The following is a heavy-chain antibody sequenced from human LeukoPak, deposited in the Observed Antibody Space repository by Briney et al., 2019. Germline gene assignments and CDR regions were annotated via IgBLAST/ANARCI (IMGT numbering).Heavy chain of an antibody. V-gene: IGHV4-34*01. J-gene: IGHJ4*02. Sequence: PSETLSLTCTVSGGSISSYYWSWIRQPPGKGLEWIGEINHSGSTNYNPSLKSRVTISVDTSKNQFSLKLSSVTAADTAVYYCARAYSSSCYRFDYWGQGTLVTVSS. CDR2: INHSGST. CDR3: ARAYSSSCYRFDY. D-gene: IGHD6-13*01. CDR1: GGSISSYY.